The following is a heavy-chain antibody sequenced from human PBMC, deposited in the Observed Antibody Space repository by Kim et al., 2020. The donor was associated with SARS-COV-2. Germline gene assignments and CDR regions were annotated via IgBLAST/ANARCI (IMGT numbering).Heavy chain of an antibody. CDR3: ARNSITVAATGVFDY. D-gene: IGHD6-19*01. J-gene: IGHJ4*02. V-gene: IGHV3-53*01. Sequence: DPVKDRFTISRDISQNTWYLQMNSLGAEDTAVYYCARNSITVAATGVFDYWGQGTLVTVSS.